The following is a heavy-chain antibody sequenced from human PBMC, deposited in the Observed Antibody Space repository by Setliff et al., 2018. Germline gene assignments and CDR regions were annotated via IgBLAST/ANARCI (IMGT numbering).Heavy chain of an antibody. J-gene: IGHJ6*03. Sequence: SVKVSCKASGGTFSRSAISWVRQAPGQGLEWMGGIIPIFGTPAYAQKFQGRVTIIADESTSTTYMELSSLRSEDTAVYYCAREGVDSRSSTDYRYYMDVWGKGTTVTVSS. CDR3: AREGVDSRSSTDYRYYMDV. D-gene: IGHD6-6*01. CDR1: GGTFSRSA. CDR2: IIPIFGTP. V-gene: IGHV1-69*13.